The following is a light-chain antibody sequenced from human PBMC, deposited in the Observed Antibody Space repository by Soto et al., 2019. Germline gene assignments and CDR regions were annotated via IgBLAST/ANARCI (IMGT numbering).Light chain of an antibody. CDR2: AAS. CDR3: QKYNSAPIT. V-gene: IGKV1-27*01. Sequence: DIQMTQSPSSISAAGGDRVTITCRARQGISNYLACYQQTPGKVPKLLIYAASTLQSGVPSRFSGSGSGTDFTLTITSLHPEDVATYYFQKYNSAPITFGKGTRLPIK. CDR1: QGISNY. J-gene: IGKJ5*01.